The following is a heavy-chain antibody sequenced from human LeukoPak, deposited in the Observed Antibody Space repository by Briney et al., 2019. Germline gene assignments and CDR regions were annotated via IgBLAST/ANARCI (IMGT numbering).Heavy chain of an antibody. V-gene: IGHV3-9*01. J-gene: IGHJ3*02. D-gene: IGHD1-26*01. CDR1: GFTFDDYA. CDR2: ISWNSGSI. CDR3: AKFQRREDTDAFDI. Sequence: GRSLRLSCAASGFTFDDYAMHWVRQAPGKGLEWVSGISWNSGSIGYADSVKGRFTISRDNAKNSLYLQMNSLRAEDTAVYYCAKFQRREDTDAFDIWGQGTMVTVSS.